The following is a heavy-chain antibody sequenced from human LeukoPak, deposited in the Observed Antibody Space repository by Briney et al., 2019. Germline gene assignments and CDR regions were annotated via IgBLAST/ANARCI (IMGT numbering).Heavy chain of an antibody. J-gene: IGHJ4*02. CDR3: ARETATSSSWYDY. CDR2: ISNSGKAI. Sequence: GGSLRLSCAASGFALSDYYMSWIRQAPGKGLEWISYISNSGKAIYYADSVKDRFTISRDNAKNSLYLQMNSLGAEDTAVYYCARETATSSSWYDYWGQGTLVTVSS. CDR1: GFALSDYY. D-gene: IGHD6-13*01. V-gene: IGHV3-11*01.